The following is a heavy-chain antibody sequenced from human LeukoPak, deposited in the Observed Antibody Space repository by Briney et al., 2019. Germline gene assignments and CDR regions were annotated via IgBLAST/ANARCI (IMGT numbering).Heavy chain of an antibody. V-gene: IGHV4-34*01. D-gene: IGHD3-3*01. CDR2: INHSGST. J-gene: IGHJ4*02. Sequence: PSETLSLTCAVYGGSFSGYYWNWIRQPPGKGLEWIGEINHSGSTNYNPSLKSRVTISVDTSKNQFSLKLTSVTAADTAVYYCARGTIFGLHYWGQGTLVTVSS. CDR3: ARGTIFGLHY. CDR1: GGSFSGYY.